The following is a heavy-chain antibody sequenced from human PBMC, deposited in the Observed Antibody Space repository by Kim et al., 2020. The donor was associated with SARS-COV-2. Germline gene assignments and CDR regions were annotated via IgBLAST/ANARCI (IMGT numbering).Heavy chain of an antibody. D-gene: IGHD6-19*01. Sequence: SETLSLTCAVYGGSFSGYYWSWIRQPPGKGLEWIGEINHSGSTNYNPSLKSRVTISVDTSKNQFSLKLSSVTAADTAVYYCARGFVRSGRRYSSGPLYYFDYWGQGTLVTVSS. V-gene: IGHV4-34*01. CDR1: GGSFSGYY. CDR3: ARGFVRSGRRYSSGPLYYFDY. J-gene: IGHJ4*02. CDR2: INHSGST.